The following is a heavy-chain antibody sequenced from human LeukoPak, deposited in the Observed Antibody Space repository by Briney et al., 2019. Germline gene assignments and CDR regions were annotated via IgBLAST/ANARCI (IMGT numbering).Heavy chain of an antibody. CDR1: GGSISSGSYY. Sequence: SETLSLTCTVSGGSISSGSYYWSWIRQPAGKGLEWIGRIYTSGSTNYNPSLKSRVTMSVDTSKNQFSLKLSSVTAADTAVYYCAREVTIFGVTRAFDIWGQGTMVTVSS. J-gene: IGHJ3*02. D-gene: IGHD3-3*01. CDR2: IYTSGST. CDR3: AREVTIFGVTRAFDI. V-gene: IGHV4-61*02.